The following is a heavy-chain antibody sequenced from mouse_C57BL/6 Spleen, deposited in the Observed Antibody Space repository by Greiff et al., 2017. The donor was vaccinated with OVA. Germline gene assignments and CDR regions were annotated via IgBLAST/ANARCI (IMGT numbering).Heavy chain of an antibody. CDR1: GFTFSSYA. CDR2: ICAGGSYT. J-gene: IGHJ1*03. Sequence: EVNVVESGGGLVKPGGSLKLSCAASGFTFSSYAMSWVRQTPEKGLEWVATICAGGSYTYYPANVKGRFTISRDNAKNNLYLQMSHLKSEDTAMYYGAREAYYGSSYGWYFDVWGTGTTVTVSA. CDR3: AREAYYGSSYGWYFDV. V-gene: IGHV5-4*01. D-gene: IGHD1-1*01.